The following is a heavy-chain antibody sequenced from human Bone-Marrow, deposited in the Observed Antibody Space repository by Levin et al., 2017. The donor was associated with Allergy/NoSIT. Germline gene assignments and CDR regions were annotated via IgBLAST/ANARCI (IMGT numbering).Heavy chain of an antibody. CDR3: ARARYSTLFDF. J-gene: IGHJ4*02. D-gene: IGHD5-18*01. Sequence: ASETLSLTCTVSGGSISNYYWAWIRQPPGKGLEWIGYIYSDGTTNYTPSLKSRVTISVDTSQNQFSLRLSSVTAADTAIYYCARARYSTLFDFWGQGTLVTVSS. CDR2: IYSDGTT. V-gene: IGHV4-59*01. CDR1: GGSISNYY.